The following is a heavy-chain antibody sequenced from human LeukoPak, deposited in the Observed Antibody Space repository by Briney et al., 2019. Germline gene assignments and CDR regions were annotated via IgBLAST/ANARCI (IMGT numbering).Heavy chain of an antibody. CDR2: ISSSSSYI. D-gene: IGHD3-22*01. Sequence: PGGSLRLSCAASGFTFSSYSMSWVRQAPGKGLEWVSSISSSSSYIYYADSVKGRFTISRDNDKNSLYLQMNSLRAEDTAVYYCARDGYYYDSKDKKNWFDPWGQGTLVTVSS. J-gene: IGHJ5*02. CDR1: GFTFSSYS. V-gene: IGHV3-21*01. CDR3: ARDGYYYDSKDKKNWFDP.